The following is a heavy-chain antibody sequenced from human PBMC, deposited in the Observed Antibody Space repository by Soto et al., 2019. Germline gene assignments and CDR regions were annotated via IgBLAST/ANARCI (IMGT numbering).Heavy chain of an antibody. Sequence: SETLSLTCAVYGGSFSGYYWSWIRQPPGKGLEWIGEINHSGSTNYNPSLKSRVTISVDTSKNQFSLELSSVTAADTAVYYCARGQVLMVYAIGYYYGMDVWGQGTTVTVSS. J-gene: IGHJ6*02. CDR1: GGSFSGYY. V-gene: IGHV4-34*01. CDR3: ARGQVLMVYAIGYYYGMDV. D-gene: IGHD2-8*01. CDR2: INHSGST.